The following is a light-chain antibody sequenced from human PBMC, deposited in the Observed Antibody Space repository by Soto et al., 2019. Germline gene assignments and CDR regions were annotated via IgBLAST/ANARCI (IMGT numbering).Light chain of an antibody. CDR1: SGHSSYA. V-gene: IGLV4-69*01. J-gene: IGLJ2*01. CDR2: FNSDGSH. Sequence: QLVLTQSPSASASLGASVKLTCTLSSGHSSYAIAWHQQQPEKGPRYLMKFNSDGSHSKGDGIPDRFSGSSSGAERYLTISILQSEDEADYYCQNWGTGIVVFGGGTKLTVL. CDR3: QNWGTGIVV.